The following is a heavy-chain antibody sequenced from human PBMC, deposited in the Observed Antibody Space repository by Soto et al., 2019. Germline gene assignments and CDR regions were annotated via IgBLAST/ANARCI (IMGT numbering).Heavy chain of an antibody. CDR3: ANVAVAGSRHHYGMDV. CDR2: IGTAGDT. V-gene: IGHV3-13*04. CDR1: GFTFSSYD. J-gene: IGHJ6*02. Sequence: GGSLRLSCAASGFTFSSYDMHWVRQATGKGLEWVSAIGTAGDTYYPGSVKGRFTISRENAKNTLYLQMNSLRAEDTAVYYCANVAVAGSRHHYGMDVWGQGTTVTVSS. D-gene: IGHD6-19*01.